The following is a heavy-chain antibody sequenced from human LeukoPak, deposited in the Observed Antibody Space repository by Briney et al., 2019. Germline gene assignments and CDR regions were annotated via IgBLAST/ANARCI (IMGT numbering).Heavy chain of an antibody. D-gene: IGHD3-10*01. Sequence: GGSLRLSCTASGFSFSSYWMHWVRQAPGKGLVWVSRSNSDGSSTTYADSVKGRFTIFRDNAKNTLYLQMNSLRAEDTAVYYCARALLWFGEPYYFDYWGQGTLVTVYS. V-gene: IGHV3-74*01. CDR1: GFSFSSYW. CDR3: ARALLWFGEPYYFDY. J-gene: IGHJ4*02. CDR2: SNSDGSST.